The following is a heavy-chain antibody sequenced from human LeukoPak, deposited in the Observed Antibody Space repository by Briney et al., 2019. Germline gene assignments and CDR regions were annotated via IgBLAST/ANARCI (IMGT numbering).Heavy chain of an antibody. CDR1: GLTFNSSW. D-gene: IGHD5-18*01. Sequence: GGSLRLSCAVSGLTFNSSWMDWVRQAPGKGLEWVASINPDGNKKYSADSVKGRFTISRDNAENSLYLQMNSLRVEDTAFYYCARDLAYSRLDYWGQGMLVTVSS. J-gene: IGHJ4*02. CDR2: INPDGNKK. CDR3: ARDLAYSRLDY. V-gene: IGHV3-7*01.